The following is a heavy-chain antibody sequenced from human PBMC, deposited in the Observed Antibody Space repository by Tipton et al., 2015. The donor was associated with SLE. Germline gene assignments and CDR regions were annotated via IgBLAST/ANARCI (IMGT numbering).Heavy chain of an antibody. V-gene: IGHV1-46*01. Sequence: QSGAEVKKPGASVKVSCKTSGYTFTNYFMHWVRQAPGQGLEWMGIINPSGGGTTYAQNFQGRVTMTRDTSTSTVYMELISLRSEDTAVYYCARVSGAGALYYFDYWGQGTLVTVSS. D-gene: IGHD1-26*01. CDR3: ARVSGAGALYYFDY. CDR1: GYTFTNYF. J-gene: IGHJ4*02. CDR2: INPSGGGT.